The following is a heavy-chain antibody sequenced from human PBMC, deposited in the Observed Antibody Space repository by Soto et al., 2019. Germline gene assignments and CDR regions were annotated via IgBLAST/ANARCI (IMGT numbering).Heavy chain of an antibody. CDR3: AGYSGSWYERYIDYYNGMDV. V-gene: IGHV1-69*13. D-gene: IGHD6-13*01. CDR1: GGTFSSYA. J-gene: IGHJ6*04. Sequence: SVKVSCKASGGTFSSYAISWVRQAPGQGLEWMGGIIPIFGTANYAQKFQGRVTITADESTSTAYMELSSLRSEDTAVYYCAGYSGSWYERYIDYYNGMDVWGKGTTVTVSS. CDR2: IIPIFGTA.